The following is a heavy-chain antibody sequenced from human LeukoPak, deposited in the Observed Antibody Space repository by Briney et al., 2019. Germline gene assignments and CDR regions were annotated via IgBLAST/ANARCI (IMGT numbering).Heavy chain of an antibody. Sequence: GRSLRLSCAASGFTFSSYTIHWVRQAPGKGLEWVTLISHDGRNKNYADSVKGRSTISRDNSKKTLYLEVNSLRPEDTAVYYCARGSHQDYFGSMTYLFDYWGQGILVTVSS. D-gene: IGHD3-10*01. V-gene: IGHV3-30*04. CDR3: ARGSHQDYFGSMTYLFDY. J-gene: IGHJ4*02. CDR1: GFTFSSYT. CDR2: ISHDGRNK.